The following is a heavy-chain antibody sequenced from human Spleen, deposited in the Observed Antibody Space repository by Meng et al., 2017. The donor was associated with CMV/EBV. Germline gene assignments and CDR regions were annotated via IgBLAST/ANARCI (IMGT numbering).Heavy chain of an antibody. D-gene: IGHD2-2*01. Sequence: SGYTFTSYGTSWVRQAPGQGLEWMGWISAYNGNTNYAQKLQGRVTMTTDTSTSTAYMELRSLRSDDTAVYYCARDCSSTSCYSIRFDPWGQGTLVTVSS. CDR1: GYTFTSYG. V-gene: IGHV1-18*01. CDR2: ISAYNGNT. CDR3: ARDCSSTSCYSIRFDP. J-gene: IGHJ5*02.